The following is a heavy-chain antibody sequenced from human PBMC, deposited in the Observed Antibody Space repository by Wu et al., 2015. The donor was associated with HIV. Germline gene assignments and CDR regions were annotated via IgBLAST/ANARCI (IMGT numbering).Heavy chain of an antibody. CDR2: XNPNSGST. V-gene: IGHV1-2*02. D-gene: IGHD2-2*01. CDR1: GYTFTGYY. J-gene: IGHJ3*02. Sequence: QVRLVQSGGEVKKPGASVKVPCKASGYTFTGYYMHWVRQAPGQGLEWMGWXNPNSGSTNYAQKFQGRVTMTRNTSISTAYMELSSLRSEDTAVYYCARGGSYAKGENAFDIWGQGTMVTVSS. CDR3: ARGGSYAKGENAFDI.